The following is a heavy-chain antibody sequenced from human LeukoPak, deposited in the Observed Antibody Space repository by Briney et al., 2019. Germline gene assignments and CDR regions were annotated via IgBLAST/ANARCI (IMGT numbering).Heavy chain of an antibody. CDR3: ARSIRFLEWLCETRVCPKKYYFDY. D-gene: IGHD3-3*01. J-gene: IGHJ4*02. V-gene: IGHV1-8*01. CDR2: MNPNSGNT. Sequence: ASVKVSCKASGYTFTSYDINWVRQATGQGLEWMGWMNPNSGNTGYAQKFQGRVTMTRNTSIRTAYMELSSLRSEDTAVYYCARSIRFLEWLCETRVCPKKYYFDYWGQGTLVTVSS. CDR1: GYTFTSYD.